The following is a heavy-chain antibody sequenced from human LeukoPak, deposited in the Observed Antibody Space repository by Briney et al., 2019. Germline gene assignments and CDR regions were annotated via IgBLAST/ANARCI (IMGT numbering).Heavy chain of an antibody. Sequence: PSQTLSLTCTVSGGSISSGGYYWSWIRRHPGKGLEWIGYIYYSGSTYYNPSLKSRVTISVDTSKNQFSLKLSSVTAADTAVYYCARDRNDWALDYWGQGTLVTVSS. CDR1: GGSISSGGYY. D-gene: IGHD1-1*01. J-gene: IGHJ4*02. CDR3: ARDRNDWALDY. CDR2: IYYSGST. V-gene: IGHV4-31*03.